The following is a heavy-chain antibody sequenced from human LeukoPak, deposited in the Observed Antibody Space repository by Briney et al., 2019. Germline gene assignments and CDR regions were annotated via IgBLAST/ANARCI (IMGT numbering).Heavy chain of an antibody. J-gene: IGHJ4*02. CDR2: ISYDGSNK. CDR3: ARDWAPRGYSYGLPMDY. D-gene: IGHD5-18*01. CDR1: GFTFSSYA. Sequence: TGGSLRLSCAASGFTFSSYAMHGVRQAPGKGLEWVAVISYDGSNKYYADSVKGRFTISRDNSKHTLDLQMNSLRAEDTAVYYCARDWAPRGYSYGLPMDYWGQGTLVTVSS. V-gene: IGHV3-30-3*01.